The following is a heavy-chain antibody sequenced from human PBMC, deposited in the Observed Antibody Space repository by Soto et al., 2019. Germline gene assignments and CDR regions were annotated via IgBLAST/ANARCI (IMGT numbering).Heavy chain of an antibody. J-gene: IGHJ4*02. Sequence: SLGTPSLTCTVFCWSITCYYWSWVRKPPGKGLEWIGYVFHSGITGYNPSLKSRVTISVDASKNLFSLKLISVTAADTAVYYCARDQNGSPYFDYWGQGTLVTVSS. CDR1: CWSITCYY. D-gene: IGHD1-26*01. CDR3: ARDQNGSPYFDY. V-gene: IGHV4-59*01. CDR2: VFHSGIT.